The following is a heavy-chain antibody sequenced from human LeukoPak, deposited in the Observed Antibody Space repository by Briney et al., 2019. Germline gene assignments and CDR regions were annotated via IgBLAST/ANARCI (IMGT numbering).Heavy chain of an antibody. V-gene: IGHV3-20*04. Sequence: GGSLRLSCAASGFTFDDHGMSWVRQAPGKGLEWVSGINWNGGSTGYADSVKGRFTISRDNAKNSLYLQMNSLRAEDTALYYCAREYYYDSSGYPGYWGQGTLVTVSS. CDR3: AREYYYDSSGYPGY. J-gene: IGHJ4*02. CDR2: INWNGGST. D-gene: IGHD3-22*01. CDR1: GFTFDDHG.